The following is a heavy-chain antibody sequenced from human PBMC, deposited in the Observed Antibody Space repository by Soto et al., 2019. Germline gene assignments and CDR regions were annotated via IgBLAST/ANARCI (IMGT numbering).Heavy chain of an antibody. CDR1: GYTLTELS. J-gene: IGHJ6*02. V-gene: IGHV1-24*01. Sequence: ASVKVSCKVSGYTLTELSMHWVRQAPGKGLEWMGGFDPEDGETIYAQKFQGRVTMTEDTSTDTAYMELSSLRSEDTAVYYCATDWKNMIRGDYYYYGMDVWGQGTTVTVSS. CDR3: ATDWKNMIRGDYYYYGMDV. CDR2: FDPEDGET. D-gene: IGHD1-1*01.